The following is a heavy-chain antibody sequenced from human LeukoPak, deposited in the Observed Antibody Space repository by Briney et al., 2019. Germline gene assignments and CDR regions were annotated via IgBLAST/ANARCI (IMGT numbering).Heavy chain of an antibody. D-gene: IGHD3-10*01. CDR2: IYSGGST. Sequence: GGSLRLSCAASGFTFDDYGLIWVRQAPGKGLEWVSVIYSGGSTYYADSVKGRFTISRDNSKNTLYLRMNSLRAEDTAVYYCASRGRWFLWGQGTLVTVSS. J-gene: IGHJ4*02. V-gene: IGHV3-66*01. CDR3: ASRGRWFL. CDR1: GFTFDDYG.